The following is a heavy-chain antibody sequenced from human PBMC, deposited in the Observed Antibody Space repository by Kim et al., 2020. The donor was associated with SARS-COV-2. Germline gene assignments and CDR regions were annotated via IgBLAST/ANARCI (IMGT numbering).Heavy chain of an antibody. D-gene: IGHD3-9*01. CDR1: GDSINSDDYY. CDR2: IYTSGTT. Sequence: SETLSLTCTVSGDSINSDDYYWTWIRQSAGKRLEWVGRIYTSGTTNYNPSLESRVTISKDTSKNQVSLHVRSVTAADTAIYFCAASLYDLLTGVPPHLAYWGQGALVSVSS. V-gene: IGHV4-61*02. CDR3: AASLYDLLTGVPPHLAY. J-gene: IGHJ4*02.